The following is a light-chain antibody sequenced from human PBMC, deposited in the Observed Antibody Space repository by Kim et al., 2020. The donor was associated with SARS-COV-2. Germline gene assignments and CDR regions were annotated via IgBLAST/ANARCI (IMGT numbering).Light chain of an antibody. J-gene: IGLJ3*02. CDR1: RSDVGSYNY. V-gene: IGLV2-8*01. Sequence: QSALTQPPAASGSPGQSVTISCSGSRSDVGSYNYVAWYQQKPGTAPKVLIYDVTKRPSGVPDRFSGSKSGNTASLTVSGLQAEDEADYYCSAYAGSNNLVFGGGTQLTVL. CDR2: DVT. CDR3: SAYAGSNNLV.